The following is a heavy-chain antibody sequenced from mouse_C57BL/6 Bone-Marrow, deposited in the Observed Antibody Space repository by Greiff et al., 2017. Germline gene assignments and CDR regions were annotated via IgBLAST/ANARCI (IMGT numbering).Heavy chain of an antibody. CDR3: ARYDYTWYFDV. CDR2: IHPNSGST. CDR1: GYTFTSYW. J-gene: IGHJ1*03. V-gene: IGHV1-64*01. D-gene: IGHD2-4*01. Sequence: VQLQQPGAELVKPGASVKLSCKASGYTFTSYWMHWVKQRPGQGLEWLGMIHPNSGSTNYNEKFKSKATLTVDKSSSTAYMQLSSLTSEDSAVYYCARYDYTWYFDVWGTGTTVTVSS.